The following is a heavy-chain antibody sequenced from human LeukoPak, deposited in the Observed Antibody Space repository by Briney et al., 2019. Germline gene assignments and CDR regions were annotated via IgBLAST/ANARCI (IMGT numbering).Heavy chain of an antibody. CDR1: GYTFTSYA. D-gene: IGHD2/OR15-2a*01. V-gene: IGHV7-4-1*02. Sequence: ASVKVSCKASGYTFTSYAMNWVRQAPGQGLEWMGWINTNTGNPTYAQGFTGRFVFSLDTSVSTAYLQISSLKAEDTAVYYCARTLSKYCYYYYMDVWGKGTTVTVSS. CDR2: INTNTGNP. J-gene: IGHJ6*03. CDR3: ARTLSKYCYYYYMDV.